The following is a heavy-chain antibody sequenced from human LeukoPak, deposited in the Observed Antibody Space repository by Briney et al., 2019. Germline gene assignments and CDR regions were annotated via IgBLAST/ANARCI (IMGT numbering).Heavy chain of an antibody. V-gene: IGHV6-1*01. CDR2: TYYRSKWYN. Sequence: SQTLSLTCAISGDSVSSNSAAWNWIRQSLSRGLEWLGRTYYRSKWYNDYAVSVKSRITINPDTSKNQFSLQLNSVTPEDTAVYYCARDVQQLATRYYYYGMDVWGQGTTVTVSS. CDR1: GDSVSSNSAA. CDR3: ARDVQQLATRYYYYGMDV. J-gene: IGHJ6*02. D-gene: IGHD6-13*01.